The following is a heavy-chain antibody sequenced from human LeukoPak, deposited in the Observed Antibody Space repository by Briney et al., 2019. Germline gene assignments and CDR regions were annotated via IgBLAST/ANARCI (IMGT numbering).Heavy chain of an antibody. CDR1: GFTFGDYA. CDR3: TRGGYSGYVTFDY. CDR2: IRSKAYGGTT. Sequence: GRSLRLSCTASGFTFGDYAMSWFRQAPGKGLEWVGFIRSKAYGGTTEYAASVKGRFTIPRDDSKSIAYLQMNSLKTEDTAVYYCTRGGYSGYVTFDYWGQGTLVTVSS. D-gene: IGHD5-12*01. J-gene: IGHJ4*02. V-gene: IGHV3-49*03.